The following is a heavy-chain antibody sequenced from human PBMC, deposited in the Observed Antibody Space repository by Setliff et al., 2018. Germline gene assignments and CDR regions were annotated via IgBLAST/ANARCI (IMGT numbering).Heavy chain of an antibody. CDR3: ARMSTSGPHYDY. CDR1: GYSFSSNA. J-gene: IGHJ4*02. D-gene: IGHD2-8*02. V-gene: IGHV1-3*01. Sequence: GASVKVSCKASGYSFSSNAFHWVRQAPGQTLEWMGWIHAGSSNTLYSQRFQDRITISRDTSATTVHMELSSLRSDDTAVYYCARMSTSGPHYDYWGQGTLVTAPQ. CDR2: IHAGSSNT.